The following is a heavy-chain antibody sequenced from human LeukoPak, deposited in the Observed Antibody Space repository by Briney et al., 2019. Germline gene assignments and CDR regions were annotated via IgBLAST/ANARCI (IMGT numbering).Heavy chain of an antibody. D-gene: IGHD5-18*01. J-gene: IGHJ4*02. CDR2: IYTGGST. Sequence: SESQSLPCTVPGGSMSTYYWSWIRQPAGKGLEWIGHIYTGGSTNYNPSLKSRVTISVDKSKNQFSLKLSSVTAADTAVYYCATSDTAVVFDYWGQGTLLTDSS. CDR3: ATSDTAVVFDY. V-gene: IGHV4-4*07. CDR1: GGSMSTYY.